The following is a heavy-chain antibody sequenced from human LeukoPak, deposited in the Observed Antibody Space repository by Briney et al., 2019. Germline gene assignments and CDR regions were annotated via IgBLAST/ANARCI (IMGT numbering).Heavy chain of an antibody. V-gene: IGHV4-4*02. CDR1: GGSISSSNW. CDR3: ARASRNNWNDYYFDY. D-gene: IGHD1-1*01. Sequence: SGTLSLTCAVSGGSISSSNWWSWVRQPPGKGLEWIGEIYHSGSTNYNPPLKSRVTISVDKSKNQFSLKLSSVTAADTAVYYCARASRNNWNDYYFDYWGQGTLVTVSS. CDR2: IYHSGST. J-gene: IGHJ4*02.